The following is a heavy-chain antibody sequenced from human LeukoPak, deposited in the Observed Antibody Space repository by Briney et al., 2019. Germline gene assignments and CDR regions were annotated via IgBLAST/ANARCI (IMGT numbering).Heavy chain of an antibody. CDR3: SRDLPRTSGP. V-gene: IGHV3-48*01. CDR1: GFTFSIYT. D-gene: IGHD3-10*01. J-gene: IGHJ5*02. CDR2: ISTNSGTI. Sequence: GGSLRLSCAASGFTFSIYTMNWVRQAPGKGLEWISYISTNSGTIWYADSVKGRFSISRDNAKNSLFLHMNSLRPEDTAIYYCSRDLPRTSGPWGQGTLVTVSS.